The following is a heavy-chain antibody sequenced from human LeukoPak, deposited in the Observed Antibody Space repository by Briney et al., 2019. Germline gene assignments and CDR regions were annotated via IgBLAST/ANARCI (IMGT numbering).Heavy chain of an antibody. D-gene: IGHD2-2*02. Sequence: GGSLRLSCAASGFTFSSYDMHWVRQAPGKGLEWVSSVSSTSGYIYYADSVKGRFTISRDNSKNSVYLQMNSLRAEDTAVYYCARGQYCSGTNCYIPYHFYFYMDVWGKGTTVTVSS. J-gene: IGHJ6*03. V-gene: IGHV3-21*01. CDR1: GFTFSSYD. CDR2: VSSTSGYI. CDR3: ARGQYCSGTNCYIPYHFYFYMDV.